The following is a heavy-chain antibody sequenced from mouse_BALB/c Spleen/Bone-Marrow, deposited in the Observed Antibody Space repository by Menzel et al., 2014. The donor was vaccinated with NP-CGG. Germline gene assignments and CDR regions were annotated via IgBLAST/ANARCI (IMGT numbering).Heavy chain of an antibody. V-gene: IGHV1-37*01. CDR1: GYSFTGYF. CDR2: INPYNGDT. J-gene: IGHJ4*01. D-gene: IGHD2-1*01. CDR3: GSRGNYDEGRY. Sequence: VQLQQSGPELVKPGASVKISCKASGYSFTGYFMNWVKQCHGKSLEWIGRINPYNGDTFYNQKFKGKATLTVDKSSSTAHMELLSLTSEDSAVYYCGSRGNYDEGRYWGQGTSVTVSS.